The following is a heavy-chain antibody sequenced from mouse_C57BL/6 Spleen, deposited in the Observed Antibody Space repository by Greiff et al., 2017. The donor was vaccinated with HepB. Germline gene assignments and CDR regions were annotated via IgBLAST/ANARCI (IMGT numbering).Heavy chain of an antibody. Sequence: EVQLVESEGGLVQPGSSMKLSCTASGFTFSDYYMAWVRQVPEKGLEWVANINYDGSSTYYLDSLKSRFIISRDNAKNILYLQMSSLKSEDTATYYCARGGYEYYFDYWGQGTTLTVSS. J-gene: IGHJ2*01. CDR3: ARGGYEYYFDY. V-gene: IGHV5-16*01. D-gene: IGHD3-1*01. CDR2: INYDGSST. CDR1: GFTFSDYY.